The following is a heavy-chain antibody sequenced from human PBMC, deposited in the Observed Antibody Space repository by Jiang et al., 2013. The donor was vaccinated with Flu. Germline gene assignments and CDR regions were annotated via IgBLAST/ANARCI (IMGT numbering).Heavy chain of an antibody. CDR1: GGSIKRSSFY. CDR2: FFYSGST. J-gene: IGHJ3*02. Sequence: VLLKPSETLSLMCTVSGGSIKRSSFYWGWIRQPPGKGLEWIGSFFYSGSTHDNPSLKSRVTISVDTSKNQFSLKLTSVTAADTAVYFCARQGYYLPYAFDIWGQGTMVTVSS. V-gene: IGHV4-39*01. D-gene: IGHD2-8*01. CDR3: ARQGYYLPYAFDI.